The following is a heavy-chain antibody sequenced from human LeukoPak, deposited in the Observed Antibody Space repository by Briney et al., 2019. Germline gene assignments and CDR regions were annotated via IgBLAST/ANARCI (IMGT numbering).Heavy chain of an antibody. D-gene: IGHD2-21*02. V-gene: IGHV4-30-4*01. CDR1: GGSISSGDYY. Sequence: SETLSLTCTVSGGSISSGDYYWSWIRQPPGKGLEWIGYIYYSGSTYYNPSLKSRVTISVDTPKNQFSLKLSSVTAADTAVYYCARADGVVTAIPLHYYYGMDVWGQGTTVTVSS. CDR2: IYYSGST. CDR3: ARADGVVTAIPLHYYYGMDV. J-gene: IGHJ6*02.